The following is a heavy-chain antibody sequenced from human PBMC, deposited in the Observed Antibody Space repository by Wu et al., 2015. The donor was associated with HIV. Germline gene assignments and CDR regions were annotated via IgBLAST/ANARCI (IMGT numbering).Heavy chain of an antibody. Sequence: QVQLVQSGAEVKKPGSSVKVSCKASGGTFSSYAISWVRQAPGQGLEWMGGIIPIFGTANYAQKFQGRVTITTDESTSTAYMELSSLRSEDTAVYYCAREGGSYFSSYNWFDPWGPGEPWSPSPQ. J-gene: IGHJ5*02. D-gene: IGHD1-26*01. CDR3: AREGGSYFSSYNWFDP. CDR1: GGTFSSYA. V-gene: IGHV1-69*05. CDR2: IIPIFGTA.